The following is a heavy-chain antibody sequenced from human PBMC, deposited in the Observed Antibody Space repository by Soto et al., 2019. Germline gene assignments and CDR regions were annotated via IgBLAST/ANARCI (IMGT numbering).Heavy chain of an antibody. CDR1: GSSISSGSY. CDR3: ARVHGMVVAGSTLDY. CDR2: IYQGVTT. J-gene: IGHJ4*01. D-gene: IGHD6-19*01. V-gene: IGHV4-38-2*02. Sequence: PSETLSLTCTVSGSSISSGSYWAWIRQPPGKGPEWIASIYQGVTTFYNPSLKSRITISVDTSNNQFSLKLTSVTAADTAVYYCARVHGMVVAGSTLDYWGHGTLVTVSS.